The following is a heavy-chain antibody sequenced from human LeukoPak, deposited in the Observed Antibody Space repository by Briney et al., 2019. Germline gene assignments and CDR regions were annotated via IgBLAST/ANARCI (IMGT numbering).Heavy chain of an antibody. Sequence: GGSLRLSCAASGFTVSSNYMSWVRQAPGKGLEWVSVIYSGGSTYYADSVKGRFTISRDNSKNTLYLQMSSLRAEDTAVYYCARDPTVPDYCYYGMDVWGQGTTVTVSS. CDR2: IYSGGST. D-gene: IGHD4-17*01. CDR1: GFTVSSNY. V-gene: IGHV3-66*02. CDR3: ARDPTVPDYCYYGMDV. J-gene: IGHJ6*02.